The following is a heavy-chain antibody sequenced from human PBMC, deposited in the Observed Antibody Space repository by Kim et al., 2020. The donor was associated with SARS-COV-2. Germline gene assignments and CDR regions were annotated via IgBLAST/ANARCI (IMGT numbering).Heavy chain of an antibody. CDR2: INNGGNT. D-gene: IGHD6-25*01. V-gene: IGHV3-53*01. Sequence: GGSLRLSCAASGFTVSSHHMSWVRQAPGKGLEGVSIINNGGNTNYADSVKGRCTISRDNSKNTLYLQMNSLRAEDTAMYYCVRGSATPDWGQGTMVTVSS. CDR1: GFTVSSHH. CDR3: VRGSATPD. J-gene: IGHJ3*01.